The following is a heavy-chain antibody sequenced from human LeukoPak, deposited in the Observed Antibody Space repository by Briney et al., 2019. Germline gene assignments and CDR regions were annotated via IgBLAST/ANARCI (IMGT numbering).Heavy chain of an antibody. V-gene: IGHV3-9*03. CDR1: GFTFDDYA. CDR3: AKGSSGWYYHFDY. CDR2: ISWNSGSI. J-gene: IGHJ4*02. Sequence: GRSLRLSCAASGFTFDDYAMHWFRQAPGKGLEWVSGISWNSGSIGYADSVKGRFTISRDNAKNSLYLQMNSLRAEDMALYYCAKGSSGWYYHFDYWGQGTLVTVSS. D-gene: IGHD6-19*01.